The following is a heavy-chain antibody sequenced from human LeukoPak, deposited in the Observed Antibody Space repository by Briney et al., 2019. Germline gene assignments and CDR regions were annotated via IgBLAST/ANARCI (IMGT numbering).Heavy chain of an antibody. J-gene: IGHJ3*02. CDR2: ISSSGSTI. V-gene: IGHV3-48*03. Sequence: GGSLRLSCAASGFTFRSYEINWVRQAPGKGLERVSYISSSGSTIYYADSVKGRFTISRDNAKNSLYLQMNSLRAEDTAVYYCARDSGYSSGWYLAFDIWGQGTMVTVSS. D-gene: IGHD6-19*01. CDR3: ARDSGYSSGWYLAFDI. CDR1: GFTFRSYE.